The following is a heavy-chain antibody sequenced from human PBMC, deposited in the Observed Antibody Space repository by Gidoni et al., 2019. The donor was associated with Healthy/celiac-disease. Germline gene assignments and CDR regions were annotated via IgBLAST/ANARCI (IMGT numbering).Heavy chain of an antibody. V-gene: IGHV3-21*01. J-gene: IGHJ5*02. CDR2: ISSSSSYI. CDR3: ARARWDIVVVVAATPSWFDP. D-gene: IGHD2-15*01. CDR1: GFPFSSYG. Sequence: EVQLVESGGGLVKPGGPLTLSCAASGFPFSSYGMNWVRQAPGKGLEWVSSISSSSSYIYYADSVKGRFTISRDNAKNSLYLQMNSLRAEDTAVYYCARARWDIVVVVAATPSWFDPWGQGTLVTVSS.